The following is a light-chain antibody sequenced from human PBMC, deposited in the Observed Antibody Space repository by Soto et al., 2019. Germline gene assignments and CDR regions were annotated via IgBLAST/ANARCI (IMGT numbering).Light chain of an antibody. CDR1: QGISSY. Sequence: IQLTQSRASLSASVGDRVTITCRASQGISSYLAWYQQKPGKAPKLLIYAASTLQSGVPSRFSGSGSGTDFTLTISSLQPEDFATYYCQQLNSYAPAFGPGTKVDIK. CDR2: AAS. CDR3: QQLNSYAPA. J-gene: IGKJ3*01. V-gene: IGKV1-9*01.